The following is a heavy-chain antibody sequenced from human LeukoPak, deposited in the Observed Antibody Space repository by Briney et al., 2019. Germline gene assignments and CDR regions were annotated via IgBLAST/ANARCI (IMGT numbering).Heavy chain of an antibody. CDR1: GYTFTSYG. V-gene: IGHV1-18*01. D-gene: IGHD6-19*01. CDR3: ARDNIAVAGADY. CDR2: ITTYNGNT. Sequence: ASVKLSFKASGYTFTSYGISWVRHAPGQGLEWMVWITTYNGNTNYAQKLKGKVTITKDTSTSTAYMELRRLRSDDTAVYYCARDNIAVAGADYWGQGTLVTVSS. J-gene: IGHJ4*02.